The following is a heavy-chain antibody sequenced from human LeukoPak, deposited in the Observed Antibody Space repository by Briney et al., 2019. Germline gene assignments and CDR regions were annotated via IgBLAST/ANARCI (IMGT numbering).Heavy chain of an antibody. D-gene: IGHD3-16*01. V-gene: IGHV3-74*01. CDR3: ARIDGPTVYTYYMDL. J-gene: IGHJ6*03. CDR2: ITSDGSGT. CDR1: GFTFSSYW. Sequence: GGSLRLSCAASGFTFSSYWMFWVRQAPGKGLEWLSRITSDGSGTNYADSVKGRFTVSRDDAKNSLYLQMNTLRAEDTAVYYCARIDGPTVYTYYMDLWGKGTTVTVAS.